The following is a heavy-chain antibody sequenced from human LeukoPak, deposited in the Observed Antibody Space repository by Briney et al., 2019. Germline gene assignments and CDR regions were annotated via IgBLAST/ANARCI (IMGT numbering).Heavy chain of an antibody. CDR3: ARCQVTGDSSSFHYYSYMDV. V-gene: IGHV4-34*01. Sequence: SETLSLTCAVYGGSFSGYYWSWIRQPPGKGLEWIGEINHSGSTNYNPFLKSRVTISVDTSKNQFSLKLSSVTAADTAVYYCARCQVTGDSSSFHYYSYMDVWGKGTTVTVSS. D-gene: IGHD6-13*01. CDR2: INHSGST. J-gene: IGHJ6*03. CDR1: GGSFSGYY.